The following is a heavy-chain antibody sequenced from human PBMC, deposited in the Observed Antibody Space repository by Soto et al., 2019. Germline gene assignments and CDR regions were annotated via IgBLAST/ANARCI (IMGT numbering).Heavy chain of an antibody. D-gene: IGHD2-2*01. V-gene: IGHV3-21*01. CDR3: AGDYCSNASCFPDI. CDR1: GSTFSIHS. Sequence: PGGSLRLSCAASGSTFSIHSMSWVRQAPGKGLEWVSSLSSTSSYIYYADSVKGRFTISRDNAKNSLYLQMNSLRAEDTAVYYCAGDYCSNASCFPDIWGQGIMVTVSS. CDR2: LSSTSSYI. J-gene: IGHJ3*02.